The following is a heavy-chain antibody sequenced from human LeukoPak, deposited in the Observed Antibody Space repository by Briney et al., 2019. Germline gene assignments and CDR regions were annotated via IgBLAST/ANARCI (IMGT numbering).Heavy chain of an antibody. CDR1: GFTFSSYS. CDR2: ISSSSSYI. V-gene: IGHV3-21*04. Sequence: GGSLRLSCAASGFTFSSYSMNWVRQAPGKGLEWVSSISSSSSYIYYADSVKGRFTISRDNAKNSLYLQMNSLRAEDTAVYYCARDYYDSSGYTNWFDPWGQGTLVTVSS. J-gene: IGHJ5*02. D-gene: IGHD3-22*01. CDR3: ARDYYDSSGYTNWFDP.